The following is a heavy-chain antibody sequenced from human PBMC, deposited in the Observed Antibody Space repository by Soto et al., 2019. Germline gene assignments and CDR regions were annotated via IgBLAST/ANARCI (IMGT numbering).Heavy chain of an antibody. J-gene: IGHJ4*02. V-gene: IGHV3-48*02. CDR1: WFTFRSYG. Sequence: AGGAPRLSFAAPWFTFRSYGLNLGRPGPGKGLEWVSHISSSTSVIYYADSVKGRFTISRDNAKNSLFLQMNSLRDEDTAVYYCARDRPLGVRTYVCDYWGQGTLVTVSS. D-gene: IGHD2-8*01. CDR3: ARDRPLGVRTYVCDY. CDR2: ISSSTSVI.